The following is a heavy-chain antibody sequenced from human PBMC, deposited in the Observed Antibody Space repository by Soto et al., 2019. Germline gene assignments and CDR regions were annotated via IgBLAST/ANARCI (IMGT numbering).Heavy chain of an antibody. CDR2: IYYSGST. CDR3: ARASGYDLRYYHYGMDV. J-gene: IGHJ6*02. D-gene: IGHD5-12*01. CDR1: GGSINSHY. Sequence: SETLSLTCTVSGGSINSHYWSWIRQPPGKGLEWIGYIYYSGSTNYNPSLKSRVTISVDTSKNQFSLKLSSVTAADTAVYYCARASGYDLRYYHYGMDVWGQGTTVTVSS. V-gene: IGHV4-59*11.